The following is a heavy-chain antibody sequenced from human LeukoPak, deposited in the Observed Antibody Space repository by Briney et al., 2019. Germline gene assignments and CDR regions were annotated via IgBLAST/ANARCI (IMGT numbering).Heavy chain of an antibody. D-gene: IGHD1-26*01. CDR2: IYYSGSP. CDR1: GGSISSYY. CDR3: ASGSHPLNWFDP. V-gene: IGHV4-59*01. J-gene: IGHJ5*02. Sequence: PSETLSLTCTVSGGSISSYYWSWIRQPPGKGLEWIGYIYYSGSPNHIPSLKSRLTISVDTSKNQFSLKLSSVTAADTAVYYCASGSHPLNWFDPWGQGTLVTVSS.